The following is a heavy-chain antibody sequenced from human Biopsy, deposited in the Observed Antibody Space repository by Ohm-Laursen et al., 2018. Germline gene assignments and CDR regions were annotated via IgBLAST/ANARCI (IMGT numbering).Heavy chain of an antibody. D-gene: IGHD3-9*01. CDR2: NIPILGTG. CDR3: ATKLTGYFHH. V-gene: IGHV1-69*06. J-gene: IGHJ1*01. Sequence: VASVKVSCKAPGSTFSNYGVNWVRQAPGQGLEWLGGNIPILGTGNYAQKFQDRVTVAADTSTSTATMELCSLRSDDTAVYYCATKLTGYFHHWGQGTLVIVSS. CDR1: GSTFSNYG.